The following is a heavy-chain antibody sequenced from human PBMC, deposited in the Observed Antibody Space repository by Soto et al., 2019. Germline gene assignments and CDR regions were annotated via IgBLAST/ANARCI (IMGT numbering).Heavy chain of an antibody. D-gene: IGHD3-22*01. V-gene: IGHV4-31*03. CDR1: GGSISSGGYY. CDR3: ARGGNSSGYYLYWYFDL. J-gene: IGHJ2*01. Sequence: SETLSLTCTVSGGSISSGGYYWSWIRQHPGKGLEWIEYIYYSGSTYYNPSLKSRVTISVDTSKNQFSLKLSSVTAADTAVYYCARGGNSSGYYLYWYFDLWGRGTLVTVSS. CDR2: IYYSGST.